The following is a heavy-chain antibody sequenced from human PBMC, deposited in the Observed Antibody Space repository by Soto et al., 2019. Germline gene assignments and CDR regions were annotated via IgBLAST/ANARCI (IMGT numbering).Heavy chain of an antibody. J-gene: IGHJ5*02. V-gene: IGHV3-23*01. Sequence: EVQLLESGGGLVQPGGSLRLSCAASGFTFSSYAMTWVRQAPGKGLEWISGISGGGGSTYYADSVKGRFTISRDNSKNTLYVQMNSLRAEDTAVYYCAKGGRASSSWNNWFDPWGQGTLVTVSS. D-gene: IGHD6-13*01. CDR1: GFTFSSYA. CDR3: AKGGRASSSWNNWFDP. CDR2: ISGGGGST.